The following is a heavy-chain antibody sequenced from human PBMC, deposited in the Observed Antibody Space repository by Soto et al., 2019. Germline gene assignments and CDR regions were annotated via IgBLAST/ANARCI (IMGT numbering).Heavy chain of an antibody. CDR1: GGSISSYY. CDR2: IYYSGRT. V-gene: IGHV4-59*08. Sequence: QVQLQESGPGLVKPSETLSLTCTVSGGSISSYYWSWIRQPPGKGLEWIGYIYYSGRTNYNPSLKRRVTIAVDTSKNQFSLKLSSVTVADTAVYYCGRHGGNCSGGSCHGYYYYSIDVWGKGSTVTVAS. CDR3: GRHGGNCSGGSCHGYYYYSIDV. D-gene: IGHD2-15*01. J-gene: IGHJ6*03.